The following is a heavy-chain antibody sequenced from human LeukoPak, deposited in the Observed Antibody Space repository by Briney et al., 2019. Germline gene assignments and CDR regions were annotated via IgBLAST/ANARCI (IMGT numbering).Heavy chain of an antibody. CDR2: LSSDGDYK. J-gene: IGHJ4*02. D-gene: IGHD3-10*01. CDR1: GFTFKTYA. Sequence: GGSLRLSCAASGFTFKTYAMHWVRQAPGRGLEWVAVLSSDGDYKYYADSVKGRFTISRDNSKNTVYLQMTSLRSGDTAVYYCARPGGGAIRGYLDYWGQGTLVAVSS. V-gene: IGHV3-30*04. CDR3: ARPGGGAIRGYLDY.